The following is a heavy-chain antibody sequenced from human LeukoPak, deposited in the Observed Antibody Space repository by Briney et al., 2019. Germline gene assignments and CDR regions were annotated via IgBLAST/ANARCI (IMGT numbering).Heavy chain of an antibody. D-gene: IGHD3-9*01. Sequence: ASVKVSCKASGYTFTGYYMHWVRQAPGQGPEWMGWINPNSGGTNYAQKFQGRVTMTRDTSISTAYMELSRLRSDDTAVYYCARDQDLRYFDWLAIDYWGRGTLVTVSS. CDR3: ARDQDLRYFDWLAIDY. V-gene: IGHV1-2*02. CDR2: INPNSGGT. CDR1: GYTFTGYY. J-gene: IGHJ4*02.